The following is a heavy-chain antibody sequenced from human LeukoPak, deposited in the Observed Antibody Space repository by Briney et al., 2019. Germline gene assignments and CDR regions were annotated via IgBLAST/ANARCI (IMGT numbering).Heavy chain of an antibody. D-gene: IGHD3-10*01. J-gene: IGHJ3*01. Sequence: SETLSLTCTVSGGSISNYYWSWIRQPAGKGLEWIGRIYISGSTSGSTDYNPSLKSRVTMSVDTSRNQFSLKVNSVTAADTAVYYCARSRDYKEAFDVWGQGTMVTVSS. CDR2: IYISGSTSGST. CDR3: ARSRDYKEAFDV. CDR1: GGSISNYY. V-gene: IGHV4-4*07.